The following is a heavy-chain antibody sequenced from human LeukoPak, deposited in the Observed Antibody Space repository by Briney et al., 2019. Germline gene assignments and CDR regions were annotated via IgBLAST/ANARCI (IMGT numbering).Heavy chain of an antibody. D-gene: IGHD6-19*01. CDR1: GFTFSSYA. V-gene: IGHV3-23*01. Sequence: GGSLRLSCAASGFTFSSYAMSWVRQAPGKGLEWVSAISGSGGSTYYADSVKGRFTISRDNSKNTLYLQMDSLRAEDTAVYYCAKDRSSIAVAGTYDYWGQGTLVTVSS. J-gene: IGHJ4*02. CDR2: ISGSGGST. CDR3: AKDRSSIAVAGTYDY.